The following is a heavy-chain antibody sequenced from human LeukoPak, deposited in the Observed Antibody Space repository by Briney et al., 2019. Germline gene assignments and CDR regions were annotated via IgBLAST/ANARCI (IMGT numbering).Heavy chain of an antibody. CDR3: ARDYCSSTSCLFDY. V-gene: IGHV1-2*06. J-gene: IGHJ4*02. CDR1: GYTFTGYH. D-gene: IGHD2-2*01. Sequence: AASVTVSCKASGYTFTGYHMHWVRQAPGQGLEWMGRINPNSGDTNYAQKFQGRVTMTRDTSISTAYMELSRLRSDGTAVYYCARDYCSSTSCLFDYWGQGTLVTVSS. CDR2: INPNSGDT.